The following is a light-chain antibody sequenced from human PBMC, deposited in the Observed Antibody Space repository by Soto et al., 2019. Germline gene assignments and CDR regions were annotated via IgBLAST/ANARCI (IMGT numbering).Light chain of an antibody. V-gene: IGKV4-1*01. Sequence: DIVMTQSPDSLALSLAERATINCKSSQTVQYSSNNYNYVAWYQQKPGQPPNLLIYWASTRASGVPDRFSGTGSGTDFTLTISNLQAEDGAVYYCQQAYNLPRTFGQGTKREI. CDR1: QTVQYSSNNYNY. CDR3: QQAYNLPRT. J-gene: IGKJ2*01. CDR2: WAS.